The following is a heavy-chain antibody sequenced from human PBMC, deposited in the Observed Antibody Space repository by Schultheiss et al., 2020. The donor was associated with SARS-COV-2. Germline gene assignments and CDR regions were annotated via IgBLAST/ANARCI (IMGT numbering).Heavy chain of an antibody. CDR1: GFTFSSYG. CDR2: ISYDGSNK. J-gene: IGHJ4*02. D-gene: IGHD7-27*01. V-gene: IGHV3-30*18. Sequence: GESLKISCAASGFTFSSYGMHWVRQAPGKGLEWVAVISYDGSNKYYADSVKGRFTISRDNSKNTLYLQMNSLRAEDTAVYYCAKGEKLTGDAWVDYWGQGTLVTVSS. CDR3: AKGEKLTGDAWVDY.